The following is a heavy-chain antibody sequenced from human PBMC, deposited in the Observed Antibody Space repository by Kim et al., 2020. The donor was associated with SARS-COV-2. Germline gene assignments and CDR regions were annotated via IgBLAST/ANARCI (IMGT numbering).Heavy chain of an antibody. J-gene: IGHJ4*02. V-gene: IGHV3-72*01. CDR3: ARGPPYYYDSSGYYGYYFDY. Sequence: GGSLRLSCAASGFTFSDHYMDWVRQAPGKGLEWVGRTRNKANSYTTEYAASVKGRFTISRDDSKNSLYLQMNSLKTEDTAVYYCARGPPYYYDSSGYYGYYFDYWGQGTLVTVSS. CDR1: GFTFSDHY. D-gene: IGHD3-22*01. CDR2: TRNKANSYTT.